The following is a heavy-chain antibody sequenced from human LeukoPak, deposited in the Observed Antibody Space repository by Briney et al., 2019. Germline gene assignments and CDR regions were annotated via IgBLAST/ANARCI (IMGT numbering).Heavy chain of an antibody. D-gene: IGHD3-10*01. J-gene: IGHJ3*02. Sequence: PSETLSLTCAVSGDSISSSDWWIWVRQPLGKRLEWIGEIFHGGSTYYNPALKSRVTMSVDKSKNQFSLKVISMTAADPAAYYCTKSDGYGLIRICGRGTMVTVSS. V-gene: IGHV4-4*02. CDR3: TKSDGYGLIRI. CDR2: IFHGGST. CDR1: GDSISSSDW.